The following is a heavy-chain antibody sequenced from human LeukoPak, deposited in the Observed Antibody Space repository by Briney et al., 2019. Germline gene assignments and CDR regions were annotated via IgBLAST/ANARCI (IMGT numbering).Heavy chain of an antibody. CDR3: ARVTVPGYYMDV. CDR1: GGSISSYY. Sequence: SETLSLTCTVSGGSISSYYWSWIRRPPGKGLEWIGYIYTSGSTNYNPSLKSRVTISVDTSKNQFSLKLSSVTAADTAVYYCARVTVPGYYMDVWGKGTTVTVSS. J-gene: IGHJ6*03. V-gene: IGHV4-4*09. D-gene: IGHD4-11*01. CDR2: IYTSGST.